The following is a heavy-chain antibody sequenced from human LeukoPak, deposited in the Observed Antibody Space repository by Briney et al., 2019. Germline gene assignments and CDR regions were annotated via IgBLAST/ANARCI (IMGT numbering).Heavy chain of an antibody. J-gene: IGHJ4*02. D-gene: IGHD3-10*01. V-gene: IGHV3-48*04. CDR2: ISSSSSTI. CDR3: ARDVLNYYGSGSYHDY. CDR1: GFTFSSYS. Sequence: PGGSLRLSCAASGFTFSSYSMNWVRQAPGKGLEWVSYISSSSSTIYYADSVKGRFTISRDNAKNSLYLQMNSLRAEDTAVYYCARDVLNYYGSGSYHDYWGQGTLVTVSS.